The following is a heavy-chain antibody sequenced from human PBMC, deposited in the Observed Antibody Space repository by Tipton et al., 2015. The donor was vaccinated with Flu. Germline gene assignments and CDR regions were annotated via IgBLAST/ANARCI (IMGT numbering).Heavy chain of an antibody. D-gene: IGHD3-10*01. Sequence: LRLSCAVYGGSFSGYYWSWIRQPPGKGLEWIGEINHSGSTSYNPSLKSRVTISVDTSKNQFALKLSSVTAADTAVYYCAGFGELLIELVDYWGQGTLVTVSS. V-gene: IGHV4-34*01. J-gene: IGHJ4*02. CDR2: INHSGST. CDR1: GGSFSGYY. CDR3: AGFGELLIELVDY.